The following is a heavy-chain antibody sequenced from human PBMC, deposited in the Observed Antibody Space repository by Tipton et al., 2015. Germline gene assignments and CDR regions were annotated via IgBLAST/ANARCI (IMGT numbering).Heavy chain of an antibody. D-gene: IGHD2-15*01. Sequence: GLVKPSENLSLTCTVSGGSVTSGSYYWSWIRQPPGKGLEWIGYISYTDGANYNPALKSRVTISVDTSKNEVSLMLNSVTAADTSVYYCARDHSSWWDWGQGTLVTVSS. J-gene: IGHJ4*02. V-gene: IGHV4-61*01. CDR3: ARDHSSWWD. CDR2: ISYTDGA. CDR1: GGSVTSGSYY.